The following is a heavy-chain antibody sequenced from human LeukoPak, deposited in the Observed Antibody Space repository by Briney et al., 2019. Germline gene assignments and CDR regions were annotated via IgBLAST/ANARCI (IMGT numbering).Heavy chain of an antibody. CDR2: IKHSGST. Sequence: SETLSLTCAVYGESFSGYSWSWIRQPPGKGLEFIGEIKHSGSTNYNPPLKSRVTISVDTSKNQFSLNLSSVTAADTAVYYCHQRVLDDYYGMDVWGQGTTVTV. J-gene: IGHJ6*02. V-gene: IGHV4-34*01. CDR3: HQRVLDDYYGMDV. CDR1: GESFSGYS.